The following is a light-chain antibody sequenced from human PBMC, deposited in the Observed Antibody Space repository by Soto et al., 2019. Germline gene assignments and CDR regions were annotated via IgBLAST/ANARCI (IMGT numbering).Light chain of an antibody. V-gene: IGKV3-15*01. CDR3: QQYNDWPPLT. CDR1: LDVSKN. J-gene: IGKJ4*01. Sequence: ETVMTQSPASLSVSPGERATLSCRASLDVSKNLAWYQQKPGQAPRLLIYGASPRATGIPARFSGSGSGTEFTLTLSGLQSEDFALYYCQQYNDWPPLTFGGGTKVEIK. CDR2: GAS.